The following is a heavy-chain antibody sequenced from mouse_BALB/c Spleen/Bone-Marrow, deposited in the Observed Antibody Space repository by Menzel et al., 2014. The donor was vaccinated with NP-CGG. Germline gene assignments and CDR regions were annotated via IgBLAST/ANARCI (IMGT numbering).Heavy chain of an antibody. V-gene: IGHV1-80*01. J-gene: IGHJ4*01. CDR3: ARWLPAMDY. D-gene: IGHD2-2*01. Sequence: VKVVESGAELVRPGSSVKISCKASGYAFSSYWMSWVKQRPGQGLEWIGQIYPGDGDTNYNGKFKGEATLTADKSSSTAYMQLSSLTSEDSAVYFCARWLPAMDYWGQGTSVTVSS. CDR2: IYPGDGDT. CDR1: GYAFSSYW.